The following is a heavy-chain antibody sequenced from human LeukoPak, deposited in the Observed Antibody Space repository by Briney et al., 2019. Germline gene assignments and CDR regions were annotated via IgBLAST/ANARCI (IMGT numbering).Heavy chain of an antibody. V-gene: IGHV3-23*01. D-gene: IGHD4-17*01. CDR3: AKAARTTVTYSFDS. Sequence: GGSLRLSCAVSGFTFSNYAMVWVRQAPGKGLDWVSSISAGGGVTSNADSVKGRFTISRDNSKNTLYLQMNSLRAEDTAMYYCAKAARTTVTYSFDSWGQGTLVTVS. J-gene: IGHJ4*02. CDR1: GFTFSNYA. CDR2: ISAGGGVT.